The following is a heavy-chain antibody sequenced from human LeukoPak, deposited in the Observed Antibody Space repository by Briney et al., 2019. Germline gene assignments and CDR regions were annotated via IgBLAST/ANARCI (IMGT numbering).Heavy chain of an antibody. D-gene: IGHD4-17*01. CDR2: ISFDGSIQ. Sequence: GKSLRLSCAASGFTFTSYGMHWVRQAPGKGLEWVSFISFDGSIQYYGVSVKGRFTISADNSKNTLFLHMNSLRTDDTAVYYCAIPYGDFVYWGQGMLVTVSS. CDR3: AIPYGDFVY. CDR1: GFTFTSYG. J-gene: IGHJ4*02. V-gene: IGHV3-30*03.